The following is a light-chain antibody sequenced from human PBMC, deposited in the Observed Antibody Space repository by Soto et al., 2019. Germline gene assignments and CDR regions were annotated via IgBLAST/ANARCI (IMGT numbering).Light chain of an antibody. CDR1: SNYIGPYNY. CDR2: DVD. J-gene: IGLJ2*01. V-gene: IGLV2-11*01. CDR3: CSYADTYVE. Sequence: QSVLTQPRSVSGSPGQSVAISCTGISNYIGPYNYVSWYQQHPGKAPKLIIYDVDKRPSGVPYRFSGSKSGDTASLTISGLQPDDEADYYCCSYADTYVELGGGTKVTGL.